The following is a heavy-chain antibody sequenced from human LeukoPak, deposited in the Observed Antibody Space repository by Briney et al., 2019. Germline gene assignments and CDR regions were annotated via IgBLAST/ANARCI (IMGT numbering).Heavy chain of an antibody. V-gene: IGHV4-4*07. Sequence: PSETLSLTCTVSGGSISSYYWSWIRQPAGKGLEWIGRIYTSGSTNYNPSLKSRVTMSVDTSKNRFSLKLSSVTAADTAVYYCARERGRLITMVRGVNYFDYWGQGTLVTVSS. J-gene: IGHJ4*02. CDR3: ARERGRLITMVRGVNYFDY. CDR1: GGSISSYY. D-gene: IGHD3-10*01. CDR2: IYTSGST.